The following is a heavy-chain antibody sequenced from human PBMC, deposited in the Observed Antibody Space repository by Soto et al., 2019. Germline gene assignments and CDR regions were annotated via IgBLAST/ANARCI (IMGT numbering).Heavy chain of an antibody. V-gene: IGHV3-53*04. Sequence: GGSLRLSCGASGFTVSSNYMSWVRQAPGKGLEWVSVIYSGGSTYYADSVKGRFTISRHNSKNTLYLQMNSLRAEDTAVYYCAREKYLLAEGLAPLYYFDYWGQGTLVTV. CDR3: AREKYLLAEGLAPLYYFDY. CDR1: GFTVSSNY. CDR2: IYSGGST. J-gene: IGHJ4*02. D-gene: IGHD3-3*01.